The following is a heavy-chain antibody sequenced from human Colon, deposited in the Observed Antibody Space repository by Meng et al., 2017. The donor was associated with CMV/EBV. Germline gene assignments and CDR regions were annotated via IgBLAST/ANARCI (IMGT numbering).Heavy chain of an antibody. CDR1: GGSFSGYY. J-gene: IGHJ5*02. Sequence: SETLSLTCAVYGGSFSGYYWSWIRQPPGKGLEWIGSIYYNGYASFNPSLKSRVNISVDTSKNQFSLKLNSLTAADTAVYYCARDTKWFNWFDPWGQGTLVTVSS. CDR2: IYYNGYA. D-gene: IGHD3-22*01. V-gene: IGHV4-34*01. CDR3: ARDTKWFNWFDP.